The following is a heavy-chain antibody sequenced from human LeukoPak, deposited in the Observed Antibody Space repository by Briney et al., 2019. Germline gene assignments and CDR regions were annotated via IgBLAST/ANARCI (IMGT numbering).Heavy chain of an antibody. J-gene: IGHJ4*02. D-gene: IGHD6-13*01. CDR3: AREVPPYSSSWFFDY. CDR2: IYTSGST. CDR1: GGSISSYY. V-gene: IGHV4-4*07. Sequence: SETLSLTCTVSGGSISSYYWSWIRQPAGKGLEWIGRIYTSGSTNYNPSLKSRVTMSVDTSKNQFSLKLSSVTAADTAVYYCAREVPPYSSSWFFDYWGQGTLVTVSS.